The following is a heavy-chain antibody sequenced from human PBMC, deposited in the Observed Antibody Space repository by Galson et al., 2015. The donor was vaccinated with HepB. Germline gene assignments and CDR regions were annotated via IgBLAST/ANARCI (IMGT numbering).Heavy chain of an antibody. J-gene: IGHJ6*02. Sequence: SVKVSCKASGYTFTSYDINWVRQATGQGLEWMGWMNPNSGNTGYAQKFQGRVTMTRNTSISTAYMELSSLRSEDTAVYCCARTRGLLYFLGSYYYYGMDVWGQGTTVTVSS. D-gene: IGHD2-2*02. CDR2: MNPNSGNT. V-gene: IGHV1-8*01. CDR1: GYTFTSYD. CDR3: ARTRGLLYFLGSYYYYGMDV.